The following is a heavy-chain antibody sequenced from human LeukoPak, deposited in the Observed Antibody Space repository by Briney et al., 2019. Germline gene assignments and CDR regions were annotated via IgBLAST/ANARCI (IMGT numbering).Heavy chain of an antibody. CDR3: ARTGSLGRYDYVWGSYRRYYFDY. CDR2: INHSGST. J-gene: IGHJ4*02. CDR1: GGSFSGYY. V-gene: IGHV4-34*01. D-gene: IGHD3-16*02. Sequence: SETLSLTCAVYGGSFSGYYWSWIRKPPGKGLEWIGEINHSGSTNYNPSLKSRVTISVDTSKNQFSLKLSSVTAADTAVYYCARTGSLGRYDYVWGSYRRYYFDYWGQGTLVTVSS.